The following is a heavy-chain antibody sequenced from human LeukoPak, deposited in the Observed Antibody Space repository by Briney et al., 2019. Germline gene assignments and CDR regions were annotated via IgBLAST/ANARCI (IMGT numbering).Heavy chain of an antibody. J-gene: IGHJ5*02. V-gene: IGHV3-21*01. CDR1: GFDFSDYV. CDR3: ATQNWFDP. CDR2: ISRSSTYI. Sequence: GGSLRLSCAASGFDFSDYVMHWVRQAPGKGLEWVSLISRSSTYIYYAASVKGRFTISRDNAKNSLYLQMNSLRDEDTGVYYCATQNWFDPWGQGTRVTVSS.